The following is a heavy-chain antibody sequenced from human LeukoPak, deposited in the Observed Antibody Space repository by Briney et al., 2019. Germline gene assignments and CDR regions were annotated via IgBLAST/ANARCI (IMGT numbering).Heavy chain of an antibody. D-gene: IGHD3-10*01. CDR1: GYSFTSYW. CDR3: AKGSGTYYYPYDAFNI. CDR2: IYPGDSET. Sequence: GESLKISCKGSGYSFTSYWIGWVRQMPGKGLEWMGIIYPGDSETRYSPSFQGQVTISTDKSISTAYLHWSSLKASDTAMYYCAKGSGTYYYPYDAFNIWGQGTMVTVSP. J-gene: IGHJ3*02. V-gene: IGHV5-51*01.